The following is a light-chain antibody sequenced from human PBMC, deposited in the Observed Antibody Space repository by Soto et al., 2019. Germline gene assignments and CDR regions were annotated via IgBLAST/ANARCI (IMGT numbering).Light chain of an antibody. CDR1: SSNIGAGYD. CDR3: QSSDSSLSGGV. CDR2: ANS. J-gene: IGLJ3*02. V-gene: IGLV1-40*01. Sequence: QSVLTQPPSVSGAPGQRVTISCTGSSSNIGAGYDVHWYQQLPGTAPKLLIYANSNRPSGVPDRFSGSKSGTSASLAITGLLAEDEADYYCQSSDSSLSGGVFGGGTKLTVL.